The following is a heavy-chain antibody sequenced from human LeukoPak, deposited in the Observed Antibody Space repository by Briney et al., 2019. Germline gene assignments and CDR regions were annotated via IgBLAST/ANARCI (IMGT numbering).Heavy chain of an antibody. CDR2: ISAYSGNT. J-gene: IGHJ6*03. D-gene: IGHD2-15*01. Sequence: ASVKVSCKASGYTFTNYGISWVRQAPGQGLEWMGWISAYSGNTNYVQKLQARVTMTTDTSAATAYMELSSLRHDDLAVYYCARGRGTSGSNRDFYYYYYMDVWGKGTTVTVSS. CDR1: GYTFTNYG. V-gene: IGHV1-18*03. CDR3: ARGRGTSGSNRDFYYYYYMDV.